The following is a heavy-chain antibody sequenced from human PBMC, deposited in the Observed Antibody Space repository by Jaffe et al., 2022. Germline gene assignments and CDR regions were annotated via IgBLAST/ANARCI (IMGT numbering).Heavy chain of an antibody. CDR1: GYSISSGYY. V-gene: IGHV4-38-2*01. D-gene: IGHD3-9*01. J-gene: IGHJ3*02. Sequence: QVQLQESGPGLVKPSETLSLTCAVSGYSISSGYYWGWIRQPPGKGLEWIGSIYHSGSTYYNPSLKSRVTISVDTSKNQFSLKLSSVTAADTAVYYCARRTPPYYDILTGYYYDAFDIWGQGTMVTVSS. CDR2: IYHSGST. CDR3: ARRTPPYYDILTGYYYDAFDI.